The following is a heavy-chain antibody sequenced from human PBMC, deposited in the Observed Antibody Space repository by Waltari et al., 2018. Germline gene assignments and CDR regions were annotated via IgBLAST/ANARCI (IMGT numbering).Heavy chain of an antibody. CDR3: ASSGYCSGGSCYPGGFDY. D-gene: IGHD2-15*01. Sequence: QVQLQQLGAGLLKPSETLSLTCAVYGGSFSGYYWSWIRQPPGKGLEWIGEINHSGSTNYNPSLKSRVTISVDTSKNQFSLKLSSVTAADTAVYYCASSGYCSGGSCYPGGFDYWGQGTLVTVSS. CDR1: GGSFSGYY. J-gene: IGHJ4*02. V-gene: IGHV4-34*01. CDR2: INHSGST.